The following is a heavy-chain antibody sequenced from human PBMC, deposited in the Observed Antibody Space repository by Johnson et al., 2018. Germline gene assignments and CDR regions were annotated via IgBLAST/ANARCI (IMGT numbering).Heavy chain of an antibody. Sequence: QVQLVQSGGCVVQPGRSLRLSCAASGFTFSSYGMHWVRQAPGKGLEWVAVISYDGSNKYYADSVKGRFTISRDNSKNTLYLQRNSLRAEDTAVYYCAKSGGYSSSWYGSHMDVWGKGTTVTVSS. CDR1: GFTFSSYG. CDR3: AKSGGYSSSWYGSHMDV. D-gene: IGHD6-13*01. V-gene: IGHV3-30*18. CDR2: ISYDGSNK. J-gene: IGHJ6*03.